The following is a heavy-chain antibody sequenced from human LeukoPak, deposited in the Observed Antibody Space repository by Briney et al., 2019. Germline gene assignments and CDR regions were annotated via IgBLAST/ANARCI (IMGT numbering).Heavy chain of an antibody. CDR1: GFTFSSYA. Sequence: GRSLRLSCAASGFTFSSYAMHWVRQAPGKGLEGVAVISYDGSNKYYADSVKGRFTISRDNSKNTLYLQMNSLRAEDTAVYYCARGIPGIVGATSGWDYFDYWGQGTLVTVSS. J-gene: IGHJ4*02. CDR2: ISYDGSNK. D-gene: IGHD1-26*01. CDR3: ARGIPGIVGATSGWDYFDY. V-gene: IGHV3-30*04.